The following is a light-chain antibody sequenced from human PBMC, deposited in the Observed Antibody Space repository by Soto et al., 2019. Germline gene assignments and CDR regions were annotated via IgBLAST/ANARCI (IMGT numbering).Light chain of an antibody. V-gene: IGKV1D-13*01. CDR1: QGVSSA. CDR2: DAS. J-gene: IGKJ4*01. CDR3: HQLKNYSLT. Sequence: AIQLTQSPSSLSASVGDRVTLTCRASQGVSSALAWYPQKPGKPPKLLISDASTLEGWVPSRFSGSGSGTDFTLTFSCLQPEYFATYYSHQLKNYSLTFGRWTTVEIK.